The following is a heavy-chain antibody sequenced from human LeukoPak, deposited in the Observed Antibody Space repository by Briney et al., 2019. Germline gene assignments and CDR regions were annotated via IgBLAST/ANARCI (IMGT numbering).Heavy chain of an antibody. CDR1: GGSISSSSYY. J-gene: IGHJ4*02. D-gene: IGHD6-13*01. CDR2: IYYSGST. V-gene: IGHV4-39*01. Sequence: SETLSLTCTVSGGSISSSSYYWGWIRQPPGKGLEWIGSIYYSGSTYYNPSLKSRVTISVDTSKNQFSLKLSSVTAADTAVYYCASHERGSSWYYFDYWGQGTLVTVSS. CDR3: ASHERGSSWYYFDY.